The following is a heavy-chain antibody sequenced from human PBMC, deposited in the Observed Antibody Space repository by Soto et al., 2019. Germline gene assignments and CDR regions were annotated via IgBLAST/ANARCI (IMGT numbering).Heavy chain of an antibody. CDR1: GFTFSSYG. V-gene: IGHV3-30*18. CDR2: ISYDGSNK. J-gene: IGHJ4*02. D-gene: IGHD6-6*01. Sequence: GGSLRLSCAASGFTFSSYGMHWVRQAPGKGLEWVAVISYDGSNKYYADSVKGRFTISRDNSKNTLYLQMNSLRAEDTAVYYCAKESGSIAAPPTDYWGQGTLVTVSS. CDR3: AKESGSIAAPPTDY.